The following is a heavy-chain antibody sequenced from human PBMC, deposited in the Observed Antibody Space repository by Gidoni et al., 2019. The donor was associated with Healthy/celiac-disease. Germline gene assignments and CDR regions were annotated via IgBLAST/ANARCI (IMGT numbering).Heavy chain of an antibody. V-gene: IGHV4-31*03. D-gene: IGHD3-3*01. CDR2: IYYSGST. CDR1: GGSISSGGYY. J-gene: IGHJ4*02. Sequence: QVQLQESGPGLVKPSQTLSLTCTVSGGSISSGGYYWSWIRQHPGKGMEWIGYIYYSGSTYYNPSLKSRVTISVDTSKNQFSLKLSSVTASDTAVYYCARVNPDYDFWSGAFDYWGQGTLVTVSS. CDR3: ARVNPDYDFWSGAFDY.